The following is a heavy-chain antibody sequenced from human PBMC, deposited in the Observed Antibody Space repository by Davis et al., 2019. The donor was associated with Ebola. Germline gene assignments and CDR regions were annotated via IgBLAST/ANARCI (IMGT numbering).Heavy chain of an antibody. Sequence: GESLKISCAASGFTFGIYWMSWVRQAPGKGLEWVASIKQDGSEKYYVDSVKGRFTISRDNAKSSLYLQMNSLRAEDTAVYYCARHDYGDSHFDYWGQGTLVTVSS. CDR1: GFTFGIYW. V-gene: IGHV3-7*01. J-gene: IGHJ4*02. D-gene: IGHD4-17*01. CDR2: IKQDGSEK. CDR3: ARHDYGDSHFDY.